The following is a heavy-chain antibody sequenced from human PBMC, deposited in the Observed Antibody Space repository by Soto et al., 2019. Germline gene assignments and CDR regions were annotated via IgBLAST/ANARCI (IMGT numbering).Heavy chain of an antibody. CDR3: ASTTTVTSVTLFDY. CDR2: INHSGST. D-gene: IGHD4-17*01. Sequence: SETLSLTCAVYGGSFSGYYWSWIRQPPGKGLEWIGEINHSGSTNYNPSLKSRVTISVDTSKNQFSLKLSSVTAADTAVYYCASTTTVTSVTLFDYWGQGTLVTVSS. V-gene: IGHV4-34*01. J-gene: IGHJ4*02. CDR1: GGSFSGYY.